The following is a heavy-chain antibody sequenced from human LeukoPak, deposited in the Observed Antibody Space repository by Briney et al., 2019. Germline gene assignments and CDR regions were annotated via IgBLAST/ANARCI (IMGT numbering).Heavy chain of an antibody. V-gene: IGHV3-23*01. CDR3: AREDTAMTDPFDY. CDR2: ISGSGGST. D-gene: IGHD5-18*01. J-gene: IGHJ4*02. CDR1: GFTFSSYA. Sequence: GGSLRLSCAASGFTFSSYAMSWVRQAPGKGLEWVSAISGSGGSTYYADSVKGRFTISRDNAKNSLYLQMNSLRAEDTAVYYCAREDTAMTDPFDYWGQGALVTVSS.